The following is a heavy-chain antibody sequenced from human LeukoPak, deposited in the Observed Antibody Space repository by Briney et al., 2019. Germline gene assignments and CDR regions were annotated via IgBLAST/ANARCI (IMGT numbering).Heavy chain of an antibody. J-gene: IGHJ4*02. CDR1: GFTFSSYD. D-gene: IGHD2-2*02. V-gene: IGHV3-13*01. Sequence: PGGSLRLSCAASGFTFSSYDMHWVRQATGKGLEWVSAIGTAGDTYYPGSVKGRFTISRENAKNSLYLQMNSLRAGDTAVYYCARGWAPYCSSTSCYTPLDYWGQGTPVTVSS. CDR2: IGTAGDT. CDR3: ARGWAPYCSSTSCYTPLDY.